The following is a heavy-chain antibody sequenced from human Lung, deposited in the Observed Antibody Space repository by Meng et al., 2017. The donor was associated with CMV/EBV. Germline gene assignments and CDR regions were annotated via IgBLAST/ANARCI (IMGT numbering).Heavy chain of an antibody. Sequence: QVQLQESGPGLVKPSVTLSLTCSVAGGSISSSNVWHWVRQVAGKGLEWIGEIYHSGSTNYNPSLKSRVTISVDKLKNQFSLKLGSVTAADTAVYYCARIERRRILKYCGSDCSTTDSWGQGTLVTVSS. CDR2: IYHSGST. J-gene: IGHJ4*02. CDR1: GGSISSSNV. V-gene: IGHV4-4*02. CDR3: ARIERRRILKYCGSDCSTTDS. D-gene: IGHD2-21*02.